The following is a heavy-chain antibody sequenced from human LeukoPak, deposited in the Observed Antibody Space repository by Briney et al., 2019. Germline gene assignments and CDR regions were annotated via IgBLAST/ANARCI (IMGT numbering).Heavy chain of an antibody. Sequence: SGPTLVKPTQTLTLTFTFSGFSLSTSGVGVGWIRQPPGKALEWLALTYWDDDKRYSPSLKSRLTITKDTSKNQVVLTMTNMDPVDTATYYCARRRRYYDSSGYQYYYFDYWGQGTLVTVSS. CDR2: TYWDDDK. CDR1: GFSLSTSGVG. J-gene: IGHJ4*02. D-gene: IGHD3-22*01. CDR3: ARRRRYYDSSGYQYYYFDY. V-gene: IGHV2-5*02.